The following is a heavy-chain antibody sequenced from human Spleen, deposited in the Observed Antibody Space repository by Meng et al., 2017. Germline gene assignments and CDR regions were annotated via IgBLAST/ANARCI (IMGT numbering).Heavy chain of an antibody. CDR2: IFYSGST. J-gene: IGHJ5*02. V-gene: IGHV4-31*01. CDR3: ARGSYGDHRSHWFDP. CDR1: GDSIRSGGYY. Sequence: QVRRQGSGPGLVKPSQTLSLTCSVSGDSIRSGGYYWSWIRQHPEKGLEWIGYIFYSGSTDSNPSLKSLVTISQDTSKNQFSLKMSSVTAADTAVYYCARGSYGDHRSHWFDPWGQGTLVTVSS. D-gene: IGHD4-17*01.